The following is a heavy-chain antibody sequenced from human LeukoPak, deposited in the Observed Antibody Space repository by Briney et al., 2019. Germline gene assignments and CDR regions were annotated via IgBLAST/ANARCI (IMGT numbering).Heavy chain of an antibody. D-gene: IGHD3-9*01. CDR2: IYYSGST. CDR3: ARGRSYYDILTGHSWFDP. Sequence: PSETLSLTCTVSGGSISSYYWSWIRQPPGKGLEWIGYIYYSGSTNYNPSLKSRVTISVDTSKNQFSLKLSSVTAADTAVYYCARGRSYYDILTGHSWFDPWGQGTLVTVSS. J-gene: IGHJ5*02. V-gene: IGHV4-59*01. CDR1: GGSISSYY.